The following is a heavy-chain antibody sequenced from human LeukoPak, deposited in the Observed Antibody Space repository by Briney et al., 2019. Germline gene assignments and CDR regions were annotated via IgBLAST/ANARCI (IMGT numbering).Heavy chain of an antibody. Sequence: GGSLRLSCAASGFTFSDYYMSWTRQAPGKGLEWVSYTSSSGSTIYYADSVKGRFTISRDNAKNSLYLQMNSLRAEDTAVYYCARGAVVVPAAIWGQGTLVTVSS. D-gene: IGHD2-2*01. V-gene: IGHV3-11*01. J-gene: IGHJ4*02. CDR2: TSSSGSTI. CDR3: ARGAVVVPAAI. CDR1: GFTFSDYY.